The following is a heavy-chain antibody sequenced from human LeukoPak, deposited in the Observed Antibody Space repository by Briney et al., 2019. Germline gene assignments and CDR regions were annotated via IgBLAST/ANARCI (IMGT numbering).Heavy chain of an antibody. J-gene: IGHJ4*02. V-gene: IGHV3-7*01. CDR3: VRGGYSSFDY. CDR1: GFNFNTYW. CDR2: IKQDGSQK. Sequence: GGSLRLSCAASGFNFNTYWMSWVRQAPGKGLEWVDNIKQDGSQKHYVDSVKGRFTISGDNSKNLLYLQMNSLGAEDTAVYYCVRGGYSSFDYWGQGTLVTVSS. D-gene: IGHD3-10*01.